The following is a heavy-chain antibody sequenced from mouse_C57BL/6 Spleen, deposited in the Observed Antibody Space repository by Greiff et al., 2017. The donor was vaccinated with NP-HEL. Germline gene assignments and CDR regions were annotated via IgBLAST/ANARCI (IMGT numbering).Heavy chain of an antibody. V-gene: IGHV1-80*01. CDR3: AKDYYGSSYVGYYAMDY. D-gene: IGHD1-1*01. Sequence: QVQLQQSGAELVKPGASVKISCKASGYAFSSYWMNWVKQRPGKGLEWIGQIYPGDGDTNYNGKFKGKATLTADKSSSTAYMQLSSLTAEDSAVYFCAKDYYGSSYVGYYAMDYWGQGTLVTVSS. CDR2: IYPGDGDT. CDR1: GYAFSSYW. J-gene: IGHJ4*01.